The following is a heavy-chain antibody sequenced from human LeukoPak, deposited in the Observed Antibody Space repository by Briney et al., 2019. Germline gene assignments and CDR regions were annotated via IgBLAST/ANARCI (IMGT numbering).Heavy chain of an antibody. CDR3: ARRQGTTLNFDY. D-gene: IGHD1-1*01. J-gene: IGHJ4*02. Sequence: ASVKVSCKASGYTFSSYGFSWVRQAPGQGLEGMGSINAYNGNTNYAQNLQGRVTMTTDTSTSTAYMELRSLRSDDTAVYYCARRQGTTLNFDYWGQGTLVTVSS. CDR2: INAYNGNT. CDR1: GYTFSSYG. V-gene: IGHV1-18*01.